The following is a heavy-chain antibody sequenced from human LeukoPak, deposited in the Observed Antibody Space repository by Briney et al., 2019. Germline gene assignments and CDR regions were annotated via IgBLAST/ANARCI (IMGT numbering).Heavy chain of an antibody. CDR2: IYHSGST. V-gene: IGHV4-30-2*01. D-gene: IGHD3-3*01. CDR1: GGSISSGGYS. Sequence: SETLSLTCAVSGGSISSGGYSWSWIRQPPGKGLEWIGYIYHSGSTYYNPSLKSRVTISVDRSKNQFSLKLSSVTAADTAVYYCARRRPYYDFWSGYYSPGADYYGMDVWGQGTTVTVSS. J-gene: IGHJ6*02. CDR3: ARRRPYYDFWSGYYSPGADYYGMDV.